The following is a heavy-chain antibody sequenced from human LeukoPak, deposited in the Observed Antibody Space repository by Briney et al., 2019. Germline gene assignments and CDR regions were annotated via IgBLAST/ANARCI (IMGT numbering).Heavy chain of an antibody. CDR1: GGTFSSYA. CDR3: ARGKVPGGLIAAAGIHFDY. Sequence: GASVKVSCKASGGTFSSYAITWVRQAPGQGLEWMGGIIPIFGTTSYAQKFQGRLTMTADESTTTGYIELHSLRSEDTAVYYCARGKVPGGLIAAAGIHFDYWGQGTLSPSPQ. V-gene: IGHV1-69*13. CDR2: IIPIFGTT. D-gene: IGHD6-13*01. J-gene: IGHJ4*02.